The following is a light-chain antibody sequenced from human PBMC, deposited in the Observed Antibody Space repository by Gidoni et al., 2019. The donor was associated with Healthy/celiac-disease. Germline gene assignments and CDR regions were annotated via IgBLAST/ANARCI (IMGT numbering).Light chain of an antibody. J-gene: IGKJ3*01. CDR2: DAS. Sequence: DIKFTQSPSSLSASVGDRVTITCQASQDISNYLNWYQQKPGKAPKLLIYDASNLETGVPSRFSGSGSGTDFTFTISSLQPEDIATYYCQQYDNLPLTFGPGTKVEIK. V-gene: IGKV1-33*01. CDR1: QDISNY. CDR3: QQYDNLPLT.